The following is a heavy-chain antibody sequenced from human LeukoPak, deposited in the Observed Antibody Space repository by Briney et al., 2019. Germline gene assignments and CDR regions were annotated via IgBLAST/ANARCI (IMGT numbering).Heavy chain of an antibody. V-gene: IGHV3-23*01. Sequence: PGGSLRLSCAASGFTFSSYAMSWVRPAPGKGLEWFSAISGSGGSTYYADSVKGRFTISRDNSKNTLYLQMNSLRAEDTAVYYCAKDRLIAARVDYWGQGTLVTVSS. CDR3: AKDRLIAARVDY. CDR1: GFTFSSYA. CDR2: ISGSGGST. J-gene: IGHJ4*02. D-gene: IGHD6-6*01.